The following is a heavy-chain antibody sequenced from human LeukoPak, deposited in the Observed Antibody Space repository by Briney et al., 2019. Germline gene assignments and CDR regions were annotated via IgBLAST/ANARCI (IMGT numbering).Heavy chain of an antibody. CDR3: ARGIQLWSDAFDI. Sequence: SETLSLTCTVSGYSISSGYYWGWIRQPPGKGLEWIGSIYHSGSTYYNPSLKSRVTISVDTSKNQFSLKLSSVTAADTAVYYCARGIQLWSDAFDIWGQGTMVTVSS. CDR2: IYHSGST. J-gene: IGHJ3*02. D-gene: IGHD5-18*01. V-gene: IGHV4-38-2*02. CDR1: GYSISSGYY.